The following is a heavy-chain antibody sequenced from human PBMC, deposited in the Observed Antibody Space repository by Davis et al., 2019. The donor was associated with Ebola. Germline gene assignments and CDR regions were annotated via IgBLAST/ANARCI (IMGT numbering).Heavy chain of an antibody. CDR2: ISYDGSNK. V-gene: IGHV3-30-3*01. Sequence: GESLKISCAASGFTFNSYAMHWVRQAPGKGLEWVAVISYDGSNKYYADSVKGRFTISRDNSKNTLYLQMNSLRAEDTAVYYCARDRVRLPSHSLYHYCYGMDVWGQGTTVTVSS. D-gene: IGHD6-25*01. CDR1: GFTFNSYA. J-gene: IGHJ6*02. CDR3: ARDRVRLPSHSLYHYCYGMDV.